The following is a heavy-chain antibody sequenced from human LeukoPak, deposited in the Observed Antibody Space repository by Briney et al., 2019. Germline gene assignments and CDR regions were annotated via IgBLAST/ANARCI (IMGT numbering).Heavy chain of an antibody. J-gene: IGHJ3*02. V-gene: IGHV4-38-2*02. CDR3: ARPHYYDSSGPQMGAFDI. Sequence: SETLSLTCTVSGYSISSGYYWGWIRQPPGKGLEWIGSIYHSGSTYYNPSLKSRVTISVDTSKNQFSLKLSSVTAADTAVYYCARPHYYDSSGPQMGAFDIWGQGTMVTVSS. CDR2: IYHSGST. D-gene: IGHD3-22*01. CDR1: GYSISSGYY.